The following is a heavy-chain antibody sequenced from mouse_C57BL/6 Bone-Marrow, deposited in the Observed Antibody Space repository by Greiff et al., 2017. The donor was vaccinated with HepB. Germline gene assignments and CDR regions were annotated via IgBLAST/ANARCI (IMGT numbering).Heavy chain of an antibody. Sequence: VQLQQSGAELARPGASVKLSCKASGYTFTSYGISWVKQRTGQGLGWIGEIYPRSGNTYYNEKFKGKATLTADKSSSTAYMELRSLTSEDSAVYFCAETAQALDYWGQGTTLTVSS. V-gene: IGHV1-81*01. CDR2: IYPRSGNT. J-gene: IGHJ2*01. CDR3: AETAQALDY. CDR1: GYTFTSYG. D-gene: IGHD3-2*02.